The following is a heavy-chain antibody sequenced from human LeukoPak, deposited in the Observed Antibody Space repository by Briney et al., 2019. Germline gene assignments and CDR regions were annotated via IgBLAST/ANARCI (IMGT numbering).Heavy chain of an antibody. J-gene: IGHJ4*02. D-gene: IGHD6-13*01. CDR1: GGSISSYY. Sequence: PSETLSLTCTVSGGSISSYYWSXXXQPPGKGLXXXXXXXXSGXTXXNPSLKSRVXXXXXXXKNQFSLKLSSVTAADTAVYYCARRLSGPGIAAAGSGYYFDYRGQGTLVTVSS. CDR3: ARRLSGPGIAAAGSGYYFDY. CDR2: XXXSGXT. V-gene: IGHV4-59*08.